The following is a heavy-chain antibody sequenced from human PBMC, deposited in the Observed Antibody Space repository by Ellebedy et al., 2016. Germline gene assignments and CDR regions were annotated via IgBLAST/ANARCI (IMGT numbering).Heavy chain of an antibody. J-gene: IGHJ2*01. CDR2: INPRGRT. CDR1: GYSINSGYY. D-gene: IGHD3-10*01. CDR3: ARGDSYGSGRYYVGQGVWYFDL. Sequence: SETLSLTCTVSGYSINSGYYWSWIRQPPGKGLEWIGEINPRGRTYYNPSLKSRVTMSIDTSKNQFSLKLSSVTAADTAVYFCARGDSYGSGRYYVGQGVWYFDLWGRGTLVTVSS. V-gene: IGHV4-38-2*02.